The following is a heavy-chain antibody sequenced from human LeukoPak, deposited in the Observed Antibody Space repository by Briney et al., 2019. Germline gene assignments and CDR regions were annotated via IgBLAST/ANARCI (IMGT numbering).Heavy chain of an antibody. D-gene: IGHD5-12*01. CDR2: INHSGST. V-gene: IGHV4-34*01. CDR3: ARGQWLRLPPDSFYYAMDV. Sequence: PSETLSLTCDVYGGSFSVYYWNWIRQAPGKGLEWIREINHSGSTNYNPSLKSRVTISVDTSKNQFSLRLSSVTAADTAVYYCARGQWLRLPPDSFYYAMDVWGQGTTVTVSS. CDR1: GGSFSVYY. J-gene: IGHJ6*02.